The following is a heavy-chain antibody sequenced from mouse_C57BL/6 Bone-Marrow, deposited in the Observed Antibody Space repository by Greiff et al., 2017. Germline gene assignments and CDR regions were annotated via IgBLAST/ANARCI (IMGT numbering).Heavy chain of an antibody. CDR1: GYTFTSYW. CDR2: IHPNSGST. D-gene: IGHD1-1*01. Sequence: QVQLQQPGAELVKPGASVKLSCKASGYTFTSYWMHWVKQRPGQGLAWIGMIHPNSGSTNYNAKFKSKATLTVDKSSSTAYMQLSSLTSEDSAVYYCARGPYYYGPFDYWGQGTTLTGSS. V-gene: IGHV1-64*01. J-gene: IGHJ2*01. CDR3: ARGPYYYGPFDY.